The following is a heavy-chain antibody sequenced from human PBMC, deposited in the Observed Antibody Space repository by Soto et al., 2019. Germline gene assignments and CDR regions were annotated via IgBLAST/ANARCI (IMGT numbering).Heavy chain of an antibody. Sequence: SETLSLTCAVYGGSLSGYYWSWIRQPPGKGLEWIGEINHSGSTNYNPSLKSRVTISVDTSKNQFSLKLSSVTAADTAVYYCATRGYYYGSGSPSNWFDPWGQGTLVT. D-gene: IGHD3-10*01. J-gene: IGHJ5*02. CDR3: ATRGYYYGSGSPSNWFDP. CDR1: GGSLSGYY. V-gene: IGHV4-34*01. CDR2: INHSGST.